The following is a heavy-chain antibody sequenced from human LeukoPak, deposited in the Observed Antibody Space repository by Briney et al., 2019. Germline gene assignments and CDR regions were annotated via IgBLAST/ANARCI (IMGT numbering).Heavy chain of an antibody. CDR3: ASASAVAGIRRYYYYGMDV. D-gene: IGHD6-19*01. CDR1: GFTFDDYA. V-gene: IGHV3-9*01. Sequence: GGSLRLSCAASGFTFDDYAMHWVRQAPGKGLEWVSGISWNSGSIGYADSVKGRFTISRDNAKNSLYLQMNSLRAEDTALYYCASASAVAGIRRYYYYGMDVWGRGTTVTVSS. CDR2: ISWNSGSI. J-gene: IGHJ6*02.